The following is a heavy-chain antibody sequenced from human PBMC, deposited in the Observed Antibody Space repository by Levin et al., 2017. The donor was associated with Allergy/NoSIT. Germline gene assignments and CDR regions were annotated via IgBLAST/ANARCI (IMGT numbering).Heavy chain of an antibody. D-gene: IGHD2-2*01. CDR2: ISAYNGNT. V-gene: IGHV1-18*01. J-gene: IGHJ6*02. Sequence: GESLKISCKASGYTFTSYGISWVRQAPGQGLEWMGWISAYNGNTNYAQKLQGRVTMTTDTSTSTAYMELRSLRSDDTAVYYCARDSFVVVVPASYYGMDGWGQGTTVTVSS. CDR1: GYTFTSYG. CDR3: ARDSFVVVVPASYYGMDG.